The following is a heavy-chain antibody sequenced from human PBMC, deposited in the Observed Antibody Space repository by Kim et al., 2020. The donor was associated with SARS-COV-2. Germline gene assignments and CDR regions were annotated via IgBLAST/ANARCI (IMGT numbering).Heavy chain of an antibody. V-gene: IGHV4-31*01. CDR1: GGSISSVGFY. Sequence: SETLSLTCTVSGGSISSVGFYWSWIRQHPGKGLEWIGYIYYSGSSYYNPSLKSLVTISVDTSKNQFSLKLSPVTAADTAVYYCARGSSGYYVFDYWGQGPLLTGSS. CDR3: ARGSSGYYVFDY. D-gene: IGHD3-22*01. J-gene: IGHJ4*02. CDR2: IYYSGSS.